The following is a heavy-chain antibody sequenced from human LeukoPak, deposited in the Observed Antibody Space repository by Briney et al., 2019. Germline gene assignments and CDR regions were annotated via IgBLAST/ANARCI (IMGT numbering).Heavy chain of an antibody. Sequence: PGGSLRLSCTGSGFTFDDYAMNWCRQAPGKGLEWVGFIRSKPYGGTTESAASVKGRFTISRDDSRSIAYLQMNRLRTEDTAVYYCTRVRYSGLGGRLDACDVWGLGTMVTVSS. CDR1: GFTFDDYA. V-gene: IGHV3-49*03. CDR2: IRSKPYGGTT. J-gene: IGHJ3*01. CDR3: TRVRYSGLGGRLDACDV. D-gene: IGHD5-12*01.